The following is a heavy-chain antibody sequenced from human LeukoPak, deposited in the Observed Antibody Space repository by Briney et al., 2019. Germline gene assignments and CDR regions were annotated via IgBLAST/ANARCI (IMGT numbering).Heavy chain of an antibody. CDR1: GFTFSSYA. CDR3: ARGYYDFWSGYSTYFDY. D-gene: IGHD3-3*01. CDR2: ISSNGGST. J-gene: IGHJ4*02. Sequence: GGSLRLSCAASGFTFSSYAMHWVRQAPGKGLEYVSAISSNGGSTYYANSVKGRFTISRDNSKNTLYLQMGSLRAEDMAVYYCARGYYDFWSGYSTYFDYWGQGTVVTVSS. V-gene: IGHV3-64*01.